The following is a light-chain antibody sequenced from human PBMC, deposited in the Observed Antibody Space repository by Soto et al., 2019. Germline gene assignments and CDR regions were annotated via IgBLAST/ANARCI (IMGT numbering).Light chain of an antibody. CDR1: QSVSSK. Sequence: EIVMTQSPDTLSVSPGERATLSCRASQSVSSKLAWYQQKPGQAPRLLIYDASTRATGIPARFSGSGSGTEFTLTISSLQSEDFEVYYCQQYDTWPLTFGGGAKLEI. J-gene: IGKJ4*01. CDR3: QQYDTWPLT. V-gene: IGKV3-15*01. CDR2: DAS.